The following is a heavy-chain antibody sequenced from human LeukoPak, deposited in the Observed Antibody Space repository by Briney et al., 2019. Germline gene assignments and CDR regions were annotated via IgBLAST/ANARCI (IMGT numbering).Heavy chain of an antibody. D-gene: IGHD4-17*01. V-gene: IGHV3-7*03. CDR2: IKQGGGEK. CDR1: GFTFSSYW. J-gene: IGHJ4*02. CDR3: TRGQTTVTS. Sequence: GGSLRLSCAASGFTFSSYWMSWVRQAPGRGLEWVANIKQGGGEKYYVDSVKGRFTISRDNAKNSLYLQMNSLRAEDTAVYFCTRGQTTVTSWGQGTLVTVSS.